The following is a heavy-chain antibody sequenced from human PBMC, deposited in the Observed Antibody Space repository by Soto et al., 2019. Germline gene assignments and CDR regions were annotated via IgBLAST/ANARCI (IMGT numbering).Heavy chain of an antibody. CDR2: IIPILGIA. D-gene: IGHD1-1*01. Sequence: SVKVSCKASGGTFSSYTISWVRQAPGQGLEWVGRIIPILGIANYAQKFQGRVTITADKSTSTAYTELSSLRSEDTAVYYCARAPDDGAFDIWGQGTMVTVSS. CDR3: ARAPDDGAFDI. V-gene: IGHV1-69*02. J-gene: IGHJ3*02. CDR1: GGTFSSYT.